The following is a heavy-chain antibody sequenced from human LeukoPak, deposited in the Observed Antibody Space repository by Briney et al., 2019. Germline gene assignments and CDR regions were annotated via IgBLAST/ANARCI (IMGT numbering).Heavy chain of an antibody. Sequence: SETLSLTCAVSGGSISSSNWWSWVRQPPGKGLEWIGEIYHSGSTNYNPSLKSRVTISVDKSKNQFSLKLSSVTAADTAVYYCVRDPSGSGWRNFDYWGQGTLVTVSS. CDR3: VRDPSGSGWRNFDY. D-gene: IGHD6-19*01. V-gene: IGHV4-4*02. CDR2: IYHSGST. CDR1: GGSISSSNW. J-gene: IGHJ4*02.